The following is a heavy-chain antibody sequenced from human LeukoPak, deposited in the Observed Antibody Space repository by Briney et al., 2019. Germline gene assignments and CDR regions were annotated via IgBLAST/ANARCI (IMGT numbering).Heavy chain of an antibody. D-gene: IGHD3-22*01. Sequence: GGSLRLSCAASGFTFSSYSMNWVRQAPGKGLEWVSSISSSSSYIYYADSVKGRFTISRDNAKNSLYLQMNSLRAEDTAVYYCARGKYDSSGYPLLGFDYWGQGTLVTVSS. CDR2: ISSSSSYI. V-gene: IGHV3-21*01. CDR3: ARGKYDSSGYPLLGFDY. CDR1: GFTFSSYS. J-gene: IGHJ4*02.